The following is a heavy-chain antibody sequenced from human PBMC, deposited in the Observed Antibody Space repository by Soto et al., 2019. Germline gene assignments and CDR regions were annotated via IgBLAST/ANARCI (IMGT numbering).Heavy chain of an antibody. J-gene: IGHJ4*02. CDR2: ISAYNGNT. CDR1: GYTFTSYG. D-gene: IGHD2-15*01. CDR3: AREDHGYCSGGSCRKNIDY. V-gene: IGHV1-18*01. Sequence: ASVKVSCKASGYTFTSYGISWVRQAPGQGLEWMGWISAYNGNTNYAQKLQGRVTMTTDTSTSTAYMELRSLRSDDTAVYYCAREDHGYCSGGSCRKNIDYWGQGTLVTVSS.